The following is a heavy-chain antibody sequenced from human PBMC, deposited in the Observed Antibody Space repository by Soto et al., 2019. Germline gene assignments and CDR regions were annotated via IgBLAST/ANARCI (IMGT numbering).Heavy chain of an antibody. V-gene: IGHV1-2*02. CDR3: ARDLACGGDCYKYYHYGMDV. CDR2: INPNSGGT. CDR1: GYTFTGYY. J-gene: IGHJ6*02. D-gene: IGHD2-21*02. Sequence: ASVKVSCKASGYTFTGYYMHWVRQAPGQGLEWMGWINPNSGGTNYAQKFQGRVTMTRDTSISTAYMELSRLRSDDTAVYYCARDLACGGDCYKYYHYGMDVWGQGTTVTVSS.